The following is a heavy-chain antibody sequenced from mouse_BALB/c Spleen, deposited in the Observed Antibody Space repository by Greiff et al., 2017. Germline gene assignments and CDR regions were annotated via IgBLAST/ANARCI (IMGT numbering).Heavy chain of an antibody. CDR3: AHYYGSSYEAY. CDR2: IYPYNGGT. V-gene: IGHV1S29*02. D-gene: IGHD1-1*01. Sequence: VQLQQSGPELVKPGASVKISCKASGYTFTDYNMHWVKQSHGKSLEWIGYIYPYNGGTGYNQKFKSKATLTVDNSSSTAYMELRSLTSEDSAVYYCAHYYGSSYEAYWGQGTLVTVSA. J-gene: IGHJ3*01. CDR1: GYTFTDYN.